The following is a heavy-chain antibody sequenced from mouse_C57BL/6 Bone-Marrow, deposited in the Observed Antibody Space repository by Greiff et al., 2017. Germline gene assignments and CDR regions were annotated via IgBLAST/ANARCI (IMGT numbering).Heavy chain of an antibody. Sequence: QVQLQQPGAELVRPGTSVKLSCKASGYTFTSYWMHWVKQRPGQGLEWIGVIDPSDSYTNYNQKFKGKATLTVDTSSSTAYMQLSSLTSEDSAVYYCARTDYSNSRFAYWGQGTLVTVSA. V-gene: IGHV1-59*01. CDR1: GYTFTSYW. CDR3: ARTDYSNSRFAY. J-gene: IGHJ3*01. D-gene: IGHD2-5*01. CDR2: IDPSDSYT.